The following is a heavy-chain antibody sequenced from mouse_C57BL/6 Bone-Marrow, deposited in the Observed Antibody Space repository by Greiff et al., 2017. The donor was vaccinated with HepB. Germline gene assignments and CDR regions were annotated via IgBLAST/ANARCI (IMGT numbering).Heavy chain of an antibody. CDR3: ARDRLRRGYAMDY. CDR1: GFPFRSYA. Sequence: DVHLVESGGGLVKPGGSLKLSCAASGFPFRSYAMSWVRQTPEKRLEWVATISDGGSYTYYPDNVKGRFTISRDNAKNNLYLQMSHLKSEDTAMYYCARDRLRRGYAMDYWGQGTSVTVSS. V-gene: IGHV5-4*01. CDR2: ISDGGSYT. J-gene: IGHJ4*01. D-gene: IGHD2-4*01.